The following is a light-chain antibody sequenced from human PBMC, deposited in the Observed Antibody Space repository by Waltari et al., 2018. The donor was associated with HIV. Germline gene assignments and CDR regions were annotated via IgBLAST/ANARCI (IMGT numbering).Light chain of an antibody. CDR2: EVT. Sequence: QSAMTQPPSASGSPGQSVTISCTGTSSDVGGYNFVSWYQQHQGKAPKLMIFEVTKRPSGVPARFSGSKTGNTASLTVSGLQADDEADYYCSSYAGGNNLVFGGGTKLTVL. CDR1: SSDVGGYNF. J-gene: IGLJ2*01. CDR3: SSYAGGNNLV. V-gene: IGLV2-8*01.